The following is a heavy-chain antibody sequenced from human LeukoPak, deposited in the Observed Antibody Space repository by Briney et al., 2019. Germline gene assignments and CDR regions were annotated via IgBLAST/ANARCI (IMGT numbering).Heavy chain of an antibody. J-gene: IGHJ6*02. CDR3: ARDVGAYDFWSGYGMDV. V-gene: IGHV1-18*01. Sequence: ASVKVSCKASGYTFTSYGIRWVRRAPGQGLEWMGWISAYNGNTNYAQKLQGRVTMTTDTSTSTAYMELRSLRSDDTAVYYCARDVGAYDFWSGYGMDVWGQGTTVTVSS. CDR1: GYTFTSYG. CDR2: ISAYNGNT. D-gene: IGHD3-3*01.